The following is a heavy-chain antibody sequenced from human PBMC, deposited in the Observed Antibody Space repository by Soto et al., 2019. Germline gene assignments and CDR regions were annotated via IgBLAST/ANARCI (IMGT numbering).Heavy chain of an antibody. J-gene: IGHJ6*02. CDR3: ARDQGITTFGVYSMYYYGMDV. D-gene: IGHD3-3*01. CDR1: GYTFTNSG. Sequence: QVQLVQSGAEVKKPGASVKVSCKASGYTFTNSGINWVRQAPGQGLEWMGWISTDNGNTNYARHLQGRVSMTTDTSTSTAYMELRSVRSDDTAVYYCARDQGITTFGVYSMYYYGMDVWGQGTTVTVSS. CDR2: ISTDNGNT. V-gene: IGHV1-18*01.